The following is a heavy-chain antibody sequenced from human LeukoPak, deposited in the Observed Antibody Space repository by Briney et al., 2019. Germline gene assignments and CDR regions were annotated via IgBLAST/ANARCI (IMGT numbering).Heavy chain of an antibody. V-gene: IGHV3-11*01. J-gene: IGHJ4*02. CDR1: GFSFSDYY. D-gene: IGHD3-10*01. Sequence: GGSLRLSCAASGFSFSDYYMSWIRQTPGKGLEWVSYISSSGSTIYYADSVKGRFTISRDNAKNSPYLQMNSLRAEDTAVYYCAREMDRGVIDYWGQGTLVTVSS. CDR2: ISSSGSTI. CDR3: AREMDRGVIDY.